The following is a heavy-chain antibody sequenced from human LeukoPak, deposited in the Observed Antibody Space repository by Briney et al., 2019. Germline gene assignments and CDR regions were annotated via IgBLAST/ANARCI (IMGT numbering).Heavy chain of an antibody. J-gene: IGHJ3*02. CDR3: SREGADTIAFDI. D-gene: IGHD3-3*01. Sequence: GGSLRLPCAASGFTFSSYWMSWVRQAPGKGLEWVANIKQDGSEKYYVDSVKGRFTISRDNAKNSLYLQVNSLRAEDTAVYYCSREGADTIAFDIWGQGTMVTVSS. CDR2: IKQDGSEK. CDR1: GFTFSSYW. V-gene: IGHV3-7*01.